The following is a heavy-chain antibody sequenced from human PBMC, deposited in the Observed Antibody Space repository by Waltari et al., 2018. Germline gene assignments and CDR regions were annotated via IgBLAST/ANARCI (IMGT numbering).Heavy chain of an antibody. Sequence: VRQAPGQGLEWMGGIIPILGIANYAQKFQGRVTITADESTSTAYMELSSLRSEDTAVYYCARDRIGRENWFDPWGQGTLVTVSS. CDR3: ARDRIGRENWFDP. J-gene: IGHJ5*02. D-gene: IGHD2-15*01. V-gene: IGHV1-69*10. CDR2: IIPILGIA.